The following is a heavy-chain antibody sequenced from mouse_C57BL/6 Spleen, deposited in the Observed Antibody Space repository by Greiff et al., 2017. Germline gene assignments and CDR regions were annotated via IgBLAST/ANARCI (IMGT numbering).Heavy chain of an antibody. J-gene: IGHJ2*01. CDR2: IYPGSGST. D-gene: IGHD2-5*01. CDR3: ARRSNYAYFDY. Sequence: VKLQQPGAELVKPGASVKMSCTASGYTFTSYWITWVQQRPGQGLEWIGDIYPGSGSTNYNEKFKSKATLTVDTSSSTADMQLSSLTSEDSAVYYCARRSNYAYFDYWGQGTTRTVSS. CDR1: GYTFTSYW. V-gene: IGHV1-55*01.